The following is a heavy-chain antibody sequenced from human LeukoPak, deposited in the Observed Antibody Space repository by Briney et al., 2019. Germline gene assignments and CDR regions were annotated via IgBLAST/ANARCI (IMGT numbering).Heavy chain of an antibody. V-gene: IGHV4-39*01. Sequence: SETLSLTCTVSGGSISTSNYHWGWIRQPPGKGLEWIGYIYYRGSTYYNPPLKSRVTISVDTSKNQFSLKLSSVTAADTAVYYCASVGGYNSGCGYYYYYMDVWGKGTTVTVSS. CDR2: IYYRGST. CDR1: GGSISTSNYH. CDR3: ASVGGYNSGCGYYYYYMDV. J-gene: IGHJ6*03. D-gene: IGHD5-18*01.